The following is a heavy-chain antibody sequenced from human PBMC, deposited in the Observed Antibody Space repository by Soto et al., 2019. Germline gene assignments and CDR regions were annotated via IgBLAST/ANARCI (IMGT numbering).Heavy chain of an antibody. V-gene: IGHV3-33*01. D-gene: IGHD5-12*01. CDR3: ARDRADIVATIGRDDYFDY. CDR2: IWYDGSNK. Sequence: PGGSLRLSCAASGFTFSSYGMHWVRQAPGKGLEWVAVIWYDGSNKYYADSVKGRFTISRDNSKNTLYLQMNSLRAEDTAVYYCARDRADIVATIGRDDYFDYWGQGTLVTVSS. CDR1: GFTFSSYG. J-gene: IGHJ4*02.